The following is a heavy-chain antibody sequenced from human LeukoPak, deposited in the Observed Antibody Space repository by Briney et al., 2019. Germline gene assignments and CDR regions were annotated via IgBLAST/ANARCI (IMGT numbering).Heavy chain of an antibody. D-gene: IGHD2-15*01. CDR2: ISYDGSNK. Sequence: GGSLRLSCAASGFTFSTYGMHWVRQAPGKGLEWVAIISYDGSNKYYADSVKGRFTISRDNSKNTLYLQMNSLRAEDTAVYYCAKDESRYCSGGSCYPLDYWGQGTLVTVSS. J-gene: IGHJ4*02. CDR3: AKDESRYCSGGSCYPLDY. CDR1: GFTFSTYG. V-gene: IGHV3-30*18.